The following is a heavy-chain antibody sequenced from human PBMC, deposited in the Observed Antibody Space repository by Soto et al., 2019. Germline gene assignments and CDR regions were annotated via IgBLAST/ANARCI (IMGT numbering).Heavy chain of an antibody. J-gene: IGHJ3*02. V-gene: IGHV1-69*04. Sequence: SVKVSCKASGGTFSSYTISWVRQAPGQGLEWMGRIIPILGIANYAQKFQGRVTITADKSTSTAYMELSSLRSEDTAVYYCARDSRGYSYGSDAFDIWGQGTMVTVSS. CDR3: ARDSRGYSYGSDAFDI. D-gene: IGHD5-18*01. CDR1: GGTFSSYT. CDR2: IIPILGIA.